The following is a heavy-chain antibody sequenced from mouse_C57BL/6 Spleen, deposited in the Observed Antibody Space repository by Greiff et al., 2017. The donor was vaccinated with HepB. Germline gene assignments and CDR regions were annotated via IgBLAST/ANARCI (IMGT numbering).Heavy chain of an antibody. V-gene: IGHV1-53*01. CDR2: INPSNGGT. Sequence: QVQLQQSGTELVKPGASVKLSCKASGYTFTSYWMHWVKQRPGQGLEWIGNINPSNGGTNYNEKFKSKATLTVDKSSSTAYMQLSSLTSEDSAVYYCARFEGDGYYVEYFDYWGQGTTLTVSS. J-gene: IGHJ2*01. D-gene: IGHD2-3*01. CDR3: ARFEGDGYYVEYFDY. CDR1: GYTFTSYW.